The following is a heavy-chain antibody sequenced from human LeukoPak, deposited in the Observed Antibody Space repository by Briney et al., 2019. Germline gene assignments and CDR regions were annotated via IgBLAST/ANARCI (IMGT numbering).Heavy chain of an antibody. Sequence: SETLSLTCTVSGGSISSYYWSWIRQPPGKGLEWIGYIYYSGSTNYNPSLKSRVTISVDTSKNQFSLKLSSVTAADTAVYYCARDYYDSSGSFDYWGQGTLVTVSS. CDR2: IYYSGST. V-gene: IGHV4-59*12. J-gene: IGHJ4*02. D-gene: IGHD3-22*01. CDR3: ARDYYDSSGSFDY. CDR1: GGSISSYY.